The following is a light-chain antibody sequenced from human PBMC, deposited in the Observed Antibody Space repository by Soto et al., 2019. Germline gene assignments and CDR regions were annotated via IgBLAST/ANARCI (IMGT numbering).Light chain of an antibody. CDR2: DAS. CDR1: QSVSSN. CDR3: QQRYNWPLT. V-gene: IGKV3-11*01. J-gene: IGKJ4*01. Sequence: EIVMTQSPATLSVSPGERATLSCRASQSVSSNLAWYQQKPGQAPRLLIYDASKRATGIPARFSGSGSGTDFTLTISSLEPEDFAVYYCQQRYNWPLTFGGGTKVDIK.